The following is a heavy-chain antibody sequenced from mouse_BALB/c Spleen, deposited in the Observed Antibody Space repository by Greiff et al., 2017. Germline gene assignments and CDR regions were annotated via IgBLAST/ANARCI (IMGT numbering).Heavy chain of an antibody. CDR2: IWSGGST. CDR1: GFSLTSYG. CDR3: ARNNYGSSYGNYWYFDV. V-gene: IGHV2-2*02. Sequence: QVQLKESGPGLVQPSQSLSITCTVSGFSLTSYGVHWVRQSPGKGLEWLGVIWSGGSTDYNAAFISRPSISKDNSKSQVFFKMNSLQANDTAIYYCARNNYGSSYGNYWYFDVWGAGTTVTVSS. D-gene: IGHD1-1*01. J-gene: IGHJ1*01.